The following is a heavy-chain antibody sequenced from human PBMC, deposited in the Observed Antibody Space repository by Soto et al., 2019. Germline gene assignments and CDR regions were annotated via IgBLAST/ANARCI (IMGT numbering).Heavy chain of an antibody. CDR2: SYYSGST. CDR3: ARGVDDYYGSGSYWVY. D-gene: IGHD3-10*01. J-gene: IGHJ4*02. CDR1: CGSISSGGYY. Sequence: QVQLQESGPGLVKPSHNLSLTCTVSCGSISSGGYYWSWIRQPPGQVLEWIWYSYYSGSTYYNPSLKSRVTRSVDTSKSQCSRKLSSVTAADTAVYYCARGVDDYYGSGSYWVYWGQGTLVTVSS. V-gene: IGHV4-31*03.